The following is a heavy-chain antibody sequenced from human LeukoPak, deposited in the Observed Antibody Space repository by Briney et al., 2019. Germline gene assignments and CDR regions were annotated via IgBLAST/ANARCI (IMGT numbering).Heavy chain of an antibody. CDR1: GFTFGDYA. CDR3: TRALEMAGFDY. V-gene: IGHV3-49*03. J-gene: IGHJ4*02. CDR2: IRSKAYGGTT. Sequence: GGSLRLSCTASGFTFGDYAMSWFRQASGKGLEWVGFIRSKAYGGTTEYAASVKGRFTISRDDSKSIAYLQMNSLKTEDTAVYYCTRALEMAGFDYWGQGTLVTVSS. D-gene: IGHD5-24*01.